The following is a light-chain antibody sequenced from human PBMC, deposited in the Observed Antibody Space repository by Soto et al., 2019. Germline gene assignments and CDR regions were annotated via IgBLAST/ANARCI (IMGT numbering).Light chain of an antibody. V-gene: IGKV3-20*01. CDR1: QNVSSNY. CDR3: QYDGGYYGSSPRYT. CDR2: GAF. Sequence: EIVLTQSPGTLSLSPGERATLSCRASQNVSSNYLAWYQQRPGQAPRLLMYGAFIRATGIPDRISGSGSGTDFTVTISRLEPEDFAVNYCQYDGGYYGSSPRYTFGQGTKLDIK. J-gene: IGKJ2*01.